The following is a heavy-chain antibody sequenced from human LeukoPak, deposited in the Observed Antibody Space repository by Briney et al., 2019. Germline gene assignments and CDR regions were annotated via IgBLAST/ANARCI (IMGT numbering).Heavy chain of an antibody. CDR1: GFTFSSYW. J-gene: IGHJ4*02. Sequence: GGSLRLSCAASGFTFSSYWMHWVRQAPGKGLVWVSRINSDGSSTSYADSVKGRFTISRDNAKNTLYLQMNSLRAEDTAVYYCAREIATIRGEGLFYYWGQGTLVTVSS. CDR3: AREIATIRGEGLFYY. CDR2: INSDGSST. D-gene: IGHD5-24*01. V-gene: IGHV3-74*01.